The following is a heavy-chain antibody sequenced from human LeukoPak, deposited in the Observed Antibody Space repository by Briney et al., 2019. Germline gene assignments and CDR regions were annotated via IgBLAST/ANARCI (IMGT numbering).Heavy chain of an antibody. CDR3: ARDYSSSSGKHAFDI. V-gene: IGHV3-48*01. CDR1: GFTFSSYS. Sequence: GGSLRLSCAASGFTFSSYSMNWVRQAPGKGLEWVSYIGSSSSTIYYADSVKGRFTISRDNAKNSLYLQMNSLRAEDTAVYYCARDYSSSSGKHAFDIWGQGTMVTVSS. CDR2: IGSSSSTI. D-gene: IGHD6-13*01. J-gene: IGHJ3*02.